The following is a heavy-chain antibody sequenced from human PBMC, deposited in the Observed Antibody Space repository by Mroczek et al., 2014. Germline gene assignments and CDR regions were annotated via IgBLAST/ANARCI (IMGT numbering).Heavy chain of an antibody. CDR2: IYHSGST. Sequence: VQLVETGSGLVKPSQTLSLTCAVSGGSISSGGYSWSWIRQPPGKGLEWIGYIYHSGSTYYNPSLKSRVTISVDRSKNQFSLKLSSVTAADTAVYYCARGGDYYGSRFDPWGQGTLVTVSS. CDR1: GGSISSGGYS. J-gene: IGHJ5*02. V-gene: IGHV4-30-2*01. CDR3: ARGGDYYGSRFDP. D-gene: IGHD3-10*01.